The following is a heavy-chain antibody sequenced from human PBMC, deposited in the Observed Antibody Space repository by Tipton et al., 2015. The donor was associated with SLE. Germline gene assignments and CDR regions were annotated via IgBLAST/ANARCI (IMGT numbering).Heavy chain of an antibody. CDR1: GGSISSYY. J-gene: IGHJ3*02. CDR2: IYYSGST. Sequence: LRLSCTVSGGSISSYYWSWIRQPPGKGLEWIGYIYYSGSTNYNPSLKSRVTISVDTSKNQFSLKLSSVTAADTAVYYCARDSIGYMTTVTTPGAFDIWGQGTMVTVSS. CDR3: ARDSIGYMTTVTTPGAFDI. D-gene: IGHD4-17*01. V-gene: IGHV4-59*01.